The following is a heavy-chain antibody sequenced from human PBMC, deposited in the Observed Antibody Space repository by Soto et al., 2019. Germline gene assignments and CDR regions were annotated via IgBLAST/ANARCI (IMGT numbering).Heavy chain of an antibody. CDR3: ARVESGYDYYYYYYMDL. J-gene: IGHJ6*03. Sequence: EVQLVESGGGLVQPGGSLRLSCAASGFTGSTYYMTWVRQAPGMGLEWVSVIYTGGTTYYADSVKGRFTISRDNSKNTLYLQMHSLRAEDTAVYYCARVESGYDYYYYYYMDLWGKGTTVTVSS. CDR1: GFTGSTYY. D-gene: IGHD5-12*01. CDR2: IYTGGTT. V-gene: IGHV3-66*01.